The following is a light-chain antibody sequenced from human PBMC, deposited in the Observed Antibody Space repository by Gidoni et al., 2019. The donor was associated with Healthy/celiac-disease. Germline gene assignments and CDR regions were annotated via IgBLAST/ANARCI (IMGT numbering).Light chain of an antibody. CDR2: AAS. CDR1: QSISSY. CDR3: QQSYSTPQT. V-gene: IGKV1-39*01. J-gene: IGKJ1*01. Sequence: IQTTQSPSSLSASVGDRATITCRASQSISSYLNWYQQKPGKAPKLLIYAASSLQSGVPSRFSGSGSGTDFTLTISSLQPEDFATYYCQQSYSTPQTFGQGTKVEIK.